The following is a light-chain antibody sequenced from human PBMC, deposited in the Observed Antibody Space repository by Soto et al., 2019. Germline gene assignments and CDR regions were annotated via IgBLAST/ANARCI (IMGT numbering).Light chain of an antibody. CDR2: DVG. J-gene: IGLJ1*01. Sequence: QSALTQPASVSGSPGQSITIACTGTSSDIGGYKFVSWYQQHPGKAPKLLIYDVGNRPSGVSNLFSGSKSGNTASLTISGLQAEDEAHYYCNSYRTVSTNVFGTGTKLTVL. CDR3: NSYRTVSTNV. CDR1: SSDIGGYKF. V-gene: IGLV2-14*01.